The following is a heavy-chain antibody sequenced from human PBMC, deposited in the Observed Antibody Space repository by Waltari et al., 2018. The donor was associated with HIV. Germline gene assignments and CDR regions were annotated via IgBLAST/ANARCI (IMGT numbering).Heavy chain of an antibody. CDR1: GYTFINFD. D-gene: IGHD3-22*01. V-gene: IGHV1-8*02. CDR3: ARNSSGKGNRYFYYGLDI. CDR2: MNPNSGNT. J-gene: IGHJ6*02. Sequence: QVHLVQSGPEVKRPGASVKISCKAYGYTFINFDVNWVRQAAGQGPEWLGWMNPNSGNTASPYIVEDRDTMTRDVSTDTAYMEMSGLTPEDTAIYYCARNSSGKGNRYFYYGLDIWGQGTPVTV.